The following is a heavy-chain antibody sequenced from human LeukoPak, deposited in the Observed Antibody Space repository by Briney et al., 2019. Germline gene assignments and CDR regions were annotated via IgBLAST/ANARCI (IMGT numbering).Heavy chain of an antibody. CDR3: AREGFTIFGVVIDYYYGMDV. CDR2: IIPIFGIA. V-gene: IGHV1-69*04. D-gene: IGHD3-3*01. Sequence: GSSVKVSCKASGGTFSSYAISWVRQAPGQGLEWMGRIIPIFGIANYAQKFQGRATITADKSTSTAYMELSSLRSEDTAVYYCAREGFTIFGVVIDYYYGMDVWGQGTTVTVSS. CDR1: GGTFSSYA. J-gene: IGHJ6*02.